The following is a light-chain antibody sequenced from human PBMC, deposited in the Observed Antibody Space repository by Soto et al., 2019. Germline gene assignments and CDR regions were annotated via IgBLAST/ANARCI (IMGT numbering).Light chain of an antibody. V-gene: IGLV2-8*02. J-gene: IGLJ1*01. CDR3: SSYAGSNNYV. CDR2: SVS. CDR1: ISYVGGYKY. Sequence: QSALTHPAAVSRSPGQSFTISCTGTISYVGGYKYVSWYQQYQGKAPKLMIYSVSERTSGVPDRFSGSKSGNTASLTVSGLQAEDEADYYCSSYAGSNNYVFGTGTKV.